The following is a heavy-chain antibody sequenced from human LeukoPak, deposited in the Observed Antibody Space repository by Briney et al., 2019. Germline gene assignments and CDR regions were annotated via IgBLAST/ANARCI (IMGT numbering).Heavy chain of an antibody. D-gene: IGHD4/OR15-4a*01. Sequence: GGSLRLSCAASGFTFSSSAMTWVRQAPGKGLEWVSGISGSGGSTYDADSVKGRFTISRDNSKNTLDLQMNSLRVEDTAVYYCAKVTMVGWYFDLWGRGTLATVSS. V-gene: IGHV3-23*01. J-gene: IGHJ2*01. CDR1: GFTFSSSA. CDR3: AKVTMVGWYFDL. CDR2: ISGSGGST.